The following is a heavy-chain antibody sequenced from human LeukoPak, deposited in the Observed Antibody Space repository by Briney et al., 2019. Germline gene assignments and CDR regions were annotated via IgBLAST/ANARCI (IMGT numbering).Heavy chain of an antibody. CDR3: ARTRIAAPLLDV. J-gene: IGHJ6*04. CDR1: GFTFSSYV. Sequence: GGSLRLSCAASGFTFSSYVMHWVRQAPGKGLEWVAIISYDGSNEYYADSVKGRFTISRDNSKNTLYLQMNSLRAADTAVYYCARTRIAAPLLDVWGKGTTVTISS. V-gene: IGHV3-30*04. D-gene: IGHD6-13*01. CDR2: ISYDGSNE.